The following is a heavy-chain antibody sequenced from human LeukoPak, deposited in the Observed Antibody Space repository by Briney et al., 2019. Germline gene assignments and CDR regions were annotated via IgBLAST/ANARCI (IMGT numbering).Heavy chain of an antibody. V-gene: IGHV3-21*01. CDR1: GFTFGSYS. Sequence: GGSLRLSCAASGFTFGSYSMNWVRQAPGKGLEWVSSISSSSSYIYYADSVKGRFTISRDNAKNSLYLQMNSLRAEDTAVYYCARVLGSYTYYFDYWGQGTLVTVSS. CDR3: ARVLGSYTYYFDY. J-gene: IGHJ4*02. D-gene: IGHD1-26*01. CDR2: ISSSSSYI.